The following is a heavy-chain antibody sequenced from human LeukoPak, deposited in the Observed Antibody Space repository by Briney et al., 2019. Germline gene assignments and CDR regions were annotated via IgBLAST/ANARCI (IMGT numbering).Heavy chain of an antibody. D-gene: IGHD4-17*01. CDR2: ISYDGSNK. CDR1: GFTFSSYG. J-gene: IGHJ4*02. V-gene: IGHV3-30*18. CDR3: AKDRINYGDPVALDY. Sequence: PGGSLRLSCAASGFTFSSYGMHWVRQAPGKGLEWVAVISYDGSNKYYADSVKGRFTISRDNSKNTLYLQMNSLRAEDTAVYYCAKDRINYGDPVALDYWGQGTLVTVSS.